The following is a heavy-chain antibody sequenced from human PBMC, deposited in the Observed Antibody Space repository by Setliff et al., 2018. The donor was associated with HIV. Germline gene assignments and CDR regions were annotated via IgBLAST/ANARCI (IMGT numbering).Heavy chain of an antibody. CDR1: GFTFSDYY. J-gene: IGHJ3*02. V-gene: IGHV3-11*05. Sequence: GGSLRLSCAASGFTFSDYYMSWIRQVPGKGLEWVSSISSSSSYIYYADSVKGRFTISGDNSKNTLYLQMNSLRVEDTAVYYCAKDDVPRDFDIWGQGTMVTVSS. CDR2: ISSSSSYI. CDR3: AKDDVPRDFDI.